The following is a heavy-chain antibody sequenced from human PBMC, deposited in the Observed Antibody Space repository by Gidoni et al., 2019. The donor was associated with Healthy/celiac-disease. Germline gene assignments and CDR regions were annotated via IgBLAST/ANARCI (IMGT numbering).Heavy chain of an antibody. V-gene: IGHV3-30*18. CDR2: ISYDGSNK. J-gene: IGHJ3*02. CDR3: AKDHIWGLVESAFDAFDI. Sequence: VQLVESGGGVVQPGRSLRLSCAASGFTFSRYGLHWVRQAPGKGLEWVAVISYDGSNKYYADSVKGRFTISRDNSKNTLYLQMNSLRAEDTAVYYCAKDHIWGLVESAFDAFDIWGQGTMVTVSS. D-gene: IGHD7-27*01. CDR1: GFTFSRYG.